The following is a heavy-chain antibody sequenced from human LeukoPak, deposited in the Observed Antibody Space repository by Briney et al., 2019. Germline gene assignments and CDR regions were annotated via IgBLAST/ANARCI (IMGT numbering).Heavy chain of an antibody. CDR3: ARVEMPKSTLDVFN. CDR2: ISSNGGST. J-gene: IGHJ3*02. CDR1: GFTFSSYA. D-gene: IGHD5-24*01. Sequence: GGSLRLSCAASGFTFSSYAMHWVRQAPGKGLEYVSAISSNGGSTYYANSVKGRFTISRDNSKNTLYLQMGSLRAEDMAVYYCARVEMPKSTLDVFNIGAKGKRAP. V-gene: IGHV3-64*01.